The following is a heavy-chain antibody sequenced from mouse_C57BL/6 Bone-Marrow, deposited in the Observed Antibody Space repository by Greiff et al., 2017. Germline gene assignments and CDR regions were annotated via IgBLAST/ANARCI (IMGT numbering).Heavy chain of an antibody. CDR1: GCTFTNYW. CDR3: ARSIYYYGSSFFDY. D-gene: IGHD1-1*01. V-gene: IGHV1-63*01. Sequence: LQESGAELVRPGTSVKMSCKASGCTFTNYWIGWVKQRPGHGLEWIGDIYPGGGYTNYNEKFKGKATLTADKSSSTAYMQFSSLTSEDSAIYYCARSIYYYGSSFFDYWGQGTTLTVSS. CDR2: IYPGGGYT. J-gene: IGHJ2*01.